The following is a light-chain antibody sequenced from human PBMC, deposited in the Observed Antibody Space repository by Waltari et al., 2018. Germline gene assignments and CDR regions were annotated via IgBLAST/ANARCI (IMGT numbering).Light chain of an antibody. J-gene: IGKJ1*01. V-gene: IGKV3-15*01. Sequence: EIVMTQPSATLPVFQGARATLSCRASQSIRSNLAWYQHKPGQAPRLLIYGASTRATGIPARFSGSGSGTEFTLTISSLQSEDFAVYFCQQYDNWLGTFGQGTKVEIK. CDR3: QQYDNWLGT. CDR1: QSIRSN. CDR2: GAS.